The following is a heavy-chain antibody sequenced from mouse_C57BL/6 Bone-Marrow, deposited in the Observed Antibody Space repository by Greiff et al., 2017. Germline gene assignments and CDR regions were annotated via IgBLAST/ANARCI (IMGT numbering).Heavy chain of an antibody. J-gene: IGHJ3*01. Sequence: VQLQQSGAELVKPGASVKLSCKASGYTFTSYWMHWVKQRPGRGLEWIGRIDPNSGGTKYNEKFKSKATLTADKPSSTAYMQLSSLPSEDSASYYGDQSAWFAYWGQGTLVTVSA. V-gene: IGHV1-72*01. CDR2: IDPNSGGT. CDR3: DQSAWFAY. CDR1: GYTFTSYW.